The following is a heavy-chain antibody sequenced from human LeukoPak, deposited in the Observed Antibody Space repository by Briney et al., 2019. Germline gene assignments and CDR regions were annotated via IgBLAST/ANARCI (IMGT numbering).Heavy chain of an antibody. Sequence: GGSLRLSCAASGFIFNDYYMSWIRQAPGKGLELVSYISSSGSTIYYADSVKGRFTISRDNSKNSLYLQMNSLRAEDTAVYYCARDRGVPAAIVAFWDYWGQGTLVTVSS. V-gene: IGHV3-11*04. CDR2: ISSSGSTI. D-gene: IGHD2-2*02. J-gene: IGHJ4*02. CDR3: ARDRGVPAAIVAFWDY. CDR1: GFIFNDYY.